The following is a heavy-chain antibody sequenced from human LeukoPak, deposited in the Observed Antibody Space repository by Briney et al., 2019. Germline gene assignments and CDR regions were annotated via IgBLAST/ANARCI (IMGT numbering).Heavy chain of an antibody. D-gene: IGHD3-10*01. V-gene: IGHV3-9*01. Sequence: GGSLRLSCAASGFTFDDYAMHWVRQAPGKGLEWVSGISWNSGSIGYADSVEGRFTISRDNAKNSLYLQMNSLRAEDTALYYCAKDKGYYGSGTYGSCMDVWGKGTTVTISS. CDR1: GFTFDDYA. J-gene: IGHJ6*03. CDR3: AKDKGYYGSGTYGSCMDV. CDR2: ISWNSGSI.